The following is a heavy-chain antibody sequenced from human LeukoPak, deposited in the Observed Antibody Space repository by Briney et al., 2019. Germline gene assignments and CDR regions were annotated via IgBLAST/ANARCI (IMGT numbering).Heavy chain of an antibody. J-gene: IGHJ5*02. CDR3: ARPRYYYDSSGGFDP. D-gene: IGHD3-22*01. Sequence: SSETLSLTCTVSGGSISSSSYYWGWLRQPPGKGLEGIGSIYYSGSTYYNPSLKSRVTISVDTSKNQFSLKLSSVTAADTAVYYCARPRYYYDSSGGFDPWGQGTLVTVSS. CDR2: IYYSGST. CDR1: GGSISSSSYY. V-gene: IGHV4-39*01.